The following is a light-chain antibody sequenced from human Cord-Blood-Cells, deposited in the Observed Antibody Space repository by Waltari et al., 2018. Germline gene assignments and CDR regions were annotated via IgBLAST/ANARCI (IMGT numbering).Light chain of an antibody. CDR2: KAS. CDR3: QQYNSYSPYS. J-gene: IGKJ2*03. CDR1: QSISGW. V-gene: IGKV1-5*03. Sequence: DIQMTQSPSTLSASVGDRVTITCRASQSISGWLAWYQQKPGKAPKLLIYKASSLESGVPSRFSGSGSGTEFTLAISSLQPADFATYYCQQYNSYSPYSVGQGTKLEIK.